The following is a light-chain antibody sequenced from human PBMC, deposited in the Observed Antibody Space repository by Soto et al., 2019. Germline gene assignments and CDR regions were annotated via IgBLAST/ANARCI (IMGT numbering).Light chain of an antibody. CDR3: LQVLQTPLT. J-gene: IGKJ4*01. V-gene: IGKV2-28*01. CDR1: QSLLQSKGYKY. CDR2: LGS. Sequence: DIVMTQSPLSMPVTPGEPASISCRSSQSLLQSKGYKYLAWYLQKPGQSPQLLIYLGSNRASGVPDRFSGSGSGTDFTLKISRVEAEDVGVYYCLQVLQTPLTFGGGTKVEIK.